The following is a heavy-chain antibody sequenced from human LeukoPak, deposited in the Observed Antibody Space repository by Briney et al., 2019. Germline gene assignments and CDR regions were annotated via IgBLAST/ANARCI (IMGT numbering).Heavy chain of an antibody. CDR1: GGSFSRYY. CDR2: INHRGST. CDR3: ARVIAFRGYMDV. Sequence: SETLSLTCAVNGGSFSRYYWSWIRQPPGKGLEWIGEINHRGSTNYNPSLKSRVTISVDTSKNQFSLKLNSVTAADTAVYYCARVIAFRGYMDVWGKGTTVTVSS. D-gene: IGHD3-16*02. J-gene: IGHJ6*03. V-gene: IGHV4-34*01.